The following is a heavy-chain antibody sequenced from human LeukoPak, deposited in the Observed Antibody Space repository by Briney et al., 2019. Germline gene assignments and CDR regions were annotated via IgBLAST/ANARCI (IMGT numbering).Heavy chain of an antibody. CDR2: INTNTGNP. D-gene: IGHD2-2*01. CDR1: GYTFTSYA. Sequence: ASVQVSCKASGYTFTSYAMNWVRQAPGQGLEWMGWINTNTGNPTYAQGFTGRFVFSLDTSVSTAYLQISSLKAEDTAVYYCARDGHQLLSEWFNPWGQGTLVTVSS. V-gene: IGHV7-4-1*02. J-gene: IGHJ5*02. CDR3: ARDGHQLLSEWFNP.